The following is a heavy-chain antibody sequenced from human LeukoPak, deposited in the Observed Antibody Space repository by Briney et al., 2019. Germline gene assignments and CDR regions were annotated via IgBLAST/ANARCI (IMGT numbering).Heavy chain of an antibody. D-gene: IGHD6-19*01. V-gene: IGHV6-1*01. J-gene: IGHJ1*01. CDR2: TYYRTKWYY. CDR3: ARGASGMTVALFKH. Sequence: SQTLSLTCAISGDSVSNNNAAWNWIRQSPSRGLEWLGRTYYRTKWYYDYAVSVRSRVIVNADTSTNQVSLQLNSVSPEDTAVYYCARGASGMTVALFKHWGQGTLVTVPS. CDR1: GDSVSNNNAA.